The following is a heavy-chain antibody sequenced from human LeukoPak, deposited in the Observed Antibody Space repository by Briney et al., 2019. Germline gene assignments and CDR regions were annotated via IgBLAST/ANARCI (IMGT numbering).Heavy chain of an antibody. V-gene: IGHV3-9*01. J-gene: IGHJ4*02. Sequence: GGSLRLSCAASGFTFDGYAMHWVRQAPGKGLEWVSGISWDSGAIGCADSVKGRFTISRDNAKNSLYLQMDSLRAEDTALYYCAKDYGGNHWFDYWGQGTLVTVSS. CDR3: AKDYGGNHWFDY. D-gene: IGHD4-23*01. CDR2: ISWDSGAI. CDR1: GFTFDGYA.